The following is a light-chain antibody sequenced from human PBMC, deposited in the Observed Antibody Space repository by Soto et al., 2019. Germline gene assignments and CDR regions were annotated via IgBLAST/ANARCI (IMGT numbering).Light chain of an antibody. CDR3: QQYNSPPNT. V-gene: IGKV4-1*01. CDR1: QPVLSNTDINNY. CDR2: GSS. Sequence: VMTKCPDSLALSLGEMASIHYHSRQPVLSNTDINNYSSWYQQQPRQPPSLLIDGSSTRAAGVPACFSGSGSATDFPLTISSLQAEDVAVYCCQQYNSPPNTFGQGTKVDI. J-gene: IGKJ1*01.